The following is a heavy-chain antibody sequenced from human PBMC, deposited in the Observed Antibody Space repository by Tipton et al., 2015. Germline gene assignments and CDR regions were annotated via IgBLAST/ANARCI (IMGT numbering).Heavy chain of an antibody. CDR3: ARQRDDYFDL. V-gene: IGHV5-51*01. D-gene: IGHD2-21*02. J-gene: IGHJ4*02. Sequence: QSGPEVKKPGESLKISCKASGYSFTTYWIAWVRQMPGKGLEWMGIIYPGDSDARVSPSFQGQVTISADKSISTAYLQWSSLRASDSAMFYCARQRDDYFDLWGQGTLVTVSA. CDR1: GYSFTTYW. CDR2: IYPGDSDA.